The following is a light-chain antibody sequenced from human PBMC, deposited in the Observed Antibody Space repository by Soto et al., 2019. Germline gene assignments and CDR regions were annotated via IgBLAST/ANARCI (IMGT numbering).Light chain of an antibody. V-gene: IGKV3-20*01. CDR3: QQYGSSPGT. J-gene: IGKJ1*01. Sequence: EIVLTQSPATLSVSPGERATLSRRASQSVDKHLHWYQQKPGQAPRLLIFGASIRDTGIPDRFSGSGSGTDFTLTISRLESEDFAVYYCQQYGSSPGTFGQGTKVDIK. CDR1: QSVDKH. CDR2: GAS.